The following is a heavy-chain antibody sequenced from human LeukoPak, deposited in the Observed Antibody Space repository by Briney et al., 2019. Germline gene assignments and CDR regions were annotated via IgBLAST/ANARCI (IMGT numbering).Heavy chain of an antibody. Sequence: SETLSLTCTVSGGSIRSSYYYWGWIRQPPGKGLEWIGSIYDSGSTYYNPSLKSRVTISVDTSKNQFSLKLSSVTAADTAVYYCARSAGSSGWYAYWGQGTLVTVSS. CDR1: GGSIRSSYYY. V-gene: IGHV4-39*01. J-gene: IGHJ4*02. CDR3: ARSAGSSGWYAY. D-gene: IGHD6-19*01. CDR2: IYDSGST.